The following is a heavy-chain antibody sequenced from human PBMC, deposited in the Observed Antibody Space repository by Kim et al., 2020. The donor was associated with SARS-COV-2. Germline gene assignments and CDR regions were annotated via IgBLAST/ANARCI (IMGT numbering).Heavy chain of an antibody. Sequence: SETLSLTCTVSGSSISSYYCSWIRQPPGKGLEWIEYIYDSGSTNYNPSLKSRVTMSVDTSKNQSSLNLSSVTAADTAVYYCARYYGSGSSYFEYWGQGTVVTVSS. D-gene: IGHD3-10*01. J-gene: IGHJ4*02. CDR1: GSSISSYY. CDR2: IYDSGST. CDR3: ARYYGSGSSYFEY. V-gene: IGHV4-59*01.